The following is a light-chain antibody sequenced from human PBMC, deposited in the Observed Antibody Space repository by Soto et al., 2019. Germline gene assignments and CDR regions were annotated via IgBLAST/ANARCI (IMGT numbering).Light chain of an antibody. CDR2: GES. J-gene: IGKJ1*01. V-gene: IGKV3-20*01. Sequence: EIVLTQSPGTLSLSPGERATLSCRASQSISSRYLAWYQQKPGQAPRLLIYGESNRATGIPDRFSGGGSGTEFTLTISSLQSEDFAVYYCQQYSDWPPWTFGQGTKVDIK. CDR1: QSISSRY. CDR3: QQYSDWPPWT.